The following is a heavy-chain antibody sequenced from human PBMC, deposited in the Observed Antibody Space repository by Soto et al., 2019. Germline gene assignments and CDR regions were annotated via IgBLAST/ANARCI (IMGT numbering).Heavy chain of an antibody. CDR2: IYYSGTT. Sequence: SETLSLTCAVSGYSISSSNWWGWIRQPPGKGLEWIGYIYYSGTTYYNPSLKSRVTMSVDTSKNQSSLKLTSVTAVDTAVYYCARREIQGPIDYWGQGTLVTVSS. CDR1: GYSISSSNW. J-gene: IGHJ4*02. D-gene: IGHD1-26*01. CDR3: ARREIQGPIDY. V-gene: IGHV4-28*01.